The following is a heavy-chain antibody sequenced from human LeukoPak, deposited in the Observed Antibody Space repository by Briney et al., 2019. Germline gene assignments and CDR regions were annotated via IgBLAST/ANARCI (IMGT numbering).Heavy chain of an antibody. D-gene: IGHD4-17*01. V-gene: IGHV1-69*13. J-gene: IGHJ4*02. CDR1: GGTFSSYA. CDR3: AITEGLSGDYPPFDY. CDR2: IIPIFGTA. Sequence: SVKVSCTASGGTFSSYAISWVRQAPGQGLEWMGGIIPIFGTANYAQKFQGRVTITADESTSTAYMELSSLRSEDTAVYYCAITEGLSGDYPPFDYWGQGTLVTVSP.